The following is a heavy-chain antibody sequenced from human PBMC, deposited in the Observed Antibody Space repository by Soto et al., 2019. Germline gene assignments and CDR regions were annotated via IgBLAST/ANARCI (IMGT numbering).Heavy chain of an antibody. J-gene: IGHJ1*01. CDR1: GGSISTGGYY. D-gene: IGHD2-21*02. CDR3: ASGGGLCGGDCRGYFQH. Sequence: SETLSLTCAVSGGSISTGGYYWSWIRQHPGKSMEWIGYIYYSGSTNYNPSLKSRVTISVDTSLNQFSLELNSVTAADTSVYFCASGGGLCGGDCRGYFQHWGQGTLVTVS. CDR2: IYYSGST. V-gene: IGHV4-31*11.